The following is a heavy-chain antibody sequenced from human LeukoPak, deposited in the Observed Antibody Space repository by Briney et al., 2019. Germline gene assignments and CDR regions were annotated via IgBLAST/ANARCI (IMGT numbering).Heavy chain of an antibody. CDR3: ARGEGYYDFWSGYYRNWFDP. D-gene: IGHD3-3*01. CDR2: ISSNGGST. V-gene: IGHV3-64*01. Sequence: GGSLRLSCAASGFTFSSYAMHWVRQAPGKGLEYVSAISSNGGSTYYANSVKGRFTISRDNSKNTLYLQMGSLRAEDTAVYYCARGEGYYDFWSGYYRNWFDPWGQGTLVTVSS. J-gene: IGHJ5*02. CDR1: GFTFSSYA.